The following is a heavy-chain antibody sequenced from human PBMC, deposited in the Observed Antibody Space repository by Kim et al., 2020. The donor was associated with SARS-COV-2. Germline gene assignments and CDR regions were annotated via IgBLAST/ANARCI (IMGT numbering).Heavy chain of an antibody. D-gene: IGHD1-1*01. CDR2: SKH. J-gene: IGHJ4*02. CDR3: AKGRNPPDY. Sequence: SKHYYADSVKGRFTISRDNSKHTLYLQMNSLRAEDTAVYYCAKGRNPPDYWGQGTLVTVSS. V-gene: IGHV3-33*06.